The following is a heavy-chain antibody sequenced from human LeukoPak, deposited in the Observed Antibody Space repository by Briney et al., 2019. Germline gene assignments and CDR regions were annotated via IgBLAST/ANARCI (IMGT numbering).Heavy chain of an antibody. Sequence: SETLSLTCTVYGGSICSYYWSWIRQPPGKGLEWIGYIYYSGSTNYNPSLKSRVTISVDTSKNQFSLKLSSATAADTAVYYRATGGSAYAFDIWGQGTMVTVSS. V-gene: IGHV4-59*01. CDR2: IYYSGST. CDR1: GGSICSYY. J-gene: IGHJ3*02. CDR3: ATGGSAYAFDI. D-gene: IGHD2-15*01.